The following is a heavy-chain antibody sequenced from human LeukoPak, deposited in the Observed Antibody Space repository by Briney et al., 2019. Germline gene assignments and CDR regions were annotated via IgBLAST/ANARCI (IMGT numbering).Heavy chain of an antibody. V-gene: IGHV3-66*02. J-gene: IGHJ4*02. Sequence: SGGSLRLSCAASGFTVSSNYMSWVRQAPGKGLEWVSVIYSGGSTYYADSVKGRFTISRDNSKNTLYLQMNSLRAEDTAVYYCARGAVAGTGTNYYFDYWGQGTLVTVSS. CDR2: IYSGGST. CDR1: GFTVSSNY. CDR3: ARGAVAGTGTNYYFDY. D-gene: IGHD6-19*01.